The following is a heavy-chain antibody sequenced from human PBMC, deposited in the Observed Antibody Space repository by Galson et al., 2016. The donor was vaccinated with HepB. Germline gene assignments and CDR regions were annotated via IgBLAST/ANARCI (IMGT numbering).Heavy chain of an antibody. CDR2: IGINGGTI. J-gene: IGHJ3*02. CDR3: AKKGYSSGKFDAFDI. Sequence: SLRLSCAASGLTFNNYAMHWVRQAPGKGLEYVSSIGINGGTICYADSVKGRFTISRDNSKNTLYLQMSSLRADDTAVYSCAKKGYSSGKFDAFDIWGQGTVVTVSS. CDR1: GLTFNNYA. D-gene: IGHD6-19*01. V-gene: IGHV3-64*04.